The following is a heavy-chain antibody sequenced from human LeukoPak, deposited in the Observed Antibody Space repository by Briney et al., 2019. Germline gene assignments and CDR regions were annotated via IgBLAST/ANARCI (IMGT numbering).Heavy chain of an antibody. CDR3: ARVGYGSSGQDLDY. CDR1: GGTFSSYA. Sequence: ASVKVSCKASGGTFSSYAISWVRQAPGQGLEWMGGIIPIFGTANYAQKFQGRVTITADESTSTAYMELSSLRSEDTAVYYCARVGYGSSGQDLDYWGQGTLVTVSS. D-gene: IGHD3-22*01. CDR2: IIPIFGTA. V-gene: IGHV1-69*13. J-gene: IGHJ4*02.